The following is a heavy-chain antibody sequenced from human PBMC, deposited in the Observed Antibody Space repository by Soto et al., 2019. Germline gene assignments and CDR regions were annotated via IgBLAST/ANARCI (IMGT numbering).Heavy chain of an antibody. J-gene: IGHJ5*02. CDR1: GFTLSRQD. CDR3: GQGGWYGSSSPSDR. V-gene: IGHV3-30*03. D-gene: IGHD6-6*01. CDR2: LSYDGIAQ. Sequence: QEQLVESGGDVVQPGGSLRLSCAASGFTLSRQDMHWVRQAPGKGLGWVAVLSYDGIAQYYADSVKGRFTISRDNSKNTLYLQMNRLIAEDTALYYCGQGGWYGSSSPSDRWGQGTLVTVSS.